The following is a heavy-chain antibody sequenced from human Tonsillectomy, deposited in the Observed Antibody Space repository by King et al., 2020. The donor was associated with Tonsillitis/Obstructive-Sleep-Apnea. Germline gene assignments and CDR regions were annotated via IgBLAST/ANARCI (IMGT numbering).Heavy chain of an antibody. D-gene: IGHD1-26*01. CDR1: GFTFSSYA. V-gene: IGHV3-23*04. CDR2: ISGSGGST. Sequence: VQLVESGGGLVQPGGSLRLSCAASGFTFSSYAMSWVRQAPGKGLEWVSAISGSGGSTYYADSVKGRFTISRDNSKNTLYLQMNSLRAEDTAVYYCRGTGRSRYYYYGMDVWGQGTTVTVSS. CDR3: RGTGRSRYYYYGMDV. J-gene: IGHJ6*02.